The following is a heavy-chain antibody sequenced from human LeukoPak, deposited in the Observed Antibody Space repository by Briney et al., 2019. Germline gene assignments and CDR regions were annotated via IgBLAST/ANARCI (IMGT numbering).Heavy chain of an antibody. D-gene: IGHD3-22*01. V-gene: IGHV4-34*01. Sequence: PSETLSLTCAVYGGSFSGYYWSWIRQPPGKGLEWIGEINHSGSTNYNPSLKSRVTISVDTSKNQFSLKLSSVTAADTAVYYCARHRKSYYYDSSGYYQHDAFDIWGQGTMVTVPS. CDR1: GGSFSGYY. CDR3: ARHRKSYYYDSSGYYQHDAFDI. CDR2: INHSGST. J-gene: IGHJ3*02.